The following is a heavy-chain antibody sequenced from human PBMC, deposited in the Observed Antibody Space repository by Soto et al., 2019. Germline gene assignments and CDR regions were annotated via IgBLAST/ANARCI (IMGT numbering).Heavy chain of an antibody. D-gene: IGHD3-16*02. CDR1: GFTLSTYY. CDR3: ARARTRNERNGKGLWGNYREIIVFDF. Sequence: GGSLRLSCAASGFTLSTYYMTWARQAPGKGLEWVSVIYSGGSTYYADSVKDRFTISRDNSKNTVYLQMNSLRAEDTAVYYCARARTRNERNGKGLWGNYREIIVFDFWGQGTMVTVSS. CDR2: IYSGGST. V-gene: IGHV3-66*01. J-gene: IGHJ4*02.